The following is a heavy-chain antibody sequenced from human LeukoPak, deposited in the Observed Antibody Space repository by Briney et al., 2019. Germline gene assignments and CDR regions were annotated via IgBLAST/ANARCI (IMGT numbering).Heavy chain of an antibody. J-gene: IGHJ4*02. CDR2: ISYDGSNK. Sequence: PGGSLRLSCAASGFTFSYYAIHWVRQAPGKGLEWVAVISYDGSNKYYADSVKGRFTISRDNSKNMLYLQMNSLRTEDTAVYYCARDSGGTRGYVNFDYWGQGTLVTVSS. CDR1: GFTFSYYA. CDR3: ARDSGGTRGYVNFDY. V-gene: IGHV3-30-3*01. D-gene: IGHD5-12*01.